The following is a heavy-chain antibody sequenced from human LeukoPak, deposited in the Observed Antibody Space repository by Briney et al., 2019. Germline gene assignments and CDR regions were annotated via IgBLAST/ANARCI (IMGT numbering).Heavy chain of an antibody. J-gene: IGHJ3*02. CDR3: ARGFTIFGVVNDGFDI. CDR1: GFTFSSYW. V-gene: IGHV3-74*01. CDR2: IDTDGSST. Sequence: GGSLRLSXAASGFTFSSYWMNWVRQAPGKGLVWVSRIDTDGSSTTYADSVKGRFTISRDNAKNTLYLQMNSLRAEDTAVYYCARGFTIFGVVNDGFDIWGQGTKVTVSS. D-gene: IGHD3-3*01.